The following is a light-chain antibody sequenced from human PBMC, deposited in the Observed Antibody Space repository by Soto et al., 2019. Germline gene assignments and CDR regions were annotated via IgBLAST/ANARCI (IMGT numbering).Light chain of an antibody. CDR2: DAS. CDR1: QSISSW. V-gene: IGKV1-5*01. Sequence: GDRVTITCRASQSISSWLAWYQQKPGKAPKLLIYDASSLESWVPSRFSGSGSGTEFTLTISSLQPDDCATYYCQQYKSWWTFGQGTKGEIK. CDR3: QQYKSWWT. J-gene: IGKJ1*01.